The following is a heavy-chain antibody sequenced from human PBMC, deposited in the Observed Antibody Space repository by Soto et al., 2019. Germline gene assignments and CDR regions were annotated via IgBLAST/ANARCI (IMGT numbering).Heavy chain of an antibody. Sequence: PGGSLRLSCAASGFTVSSNYMSWFRQAPGKGLEWVSVIYSGGSTYYADSVKGRFTISRDNSKNTLYLQMNSLRAEDTAVYYCARDARYYDFWSGYSVDYYYGMDVWGQGTTVTVSS. CDR1: GFTVSSNY. D-gene: IGHD3-3*01. CDR3: ARDARYYDFWSGYSVDYYYGMDV. V-gene: IGHV3-53*01. CDR2: IYSGGST. J-gene: IGHJ6*02.